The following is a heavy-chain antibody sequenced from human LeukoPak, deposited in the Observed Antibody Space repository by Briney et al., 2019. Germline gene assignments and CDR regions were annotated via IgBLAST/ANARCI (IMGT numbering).Heavy chain of an antibody. CDR2: INPNTGGT. CDR1: GYTFTGYF. J-gene: IGHJ4*01. D-gene: IGHD3-3*02. CDR3: ARAHSIESSPFDY. V-gene: IGHV1-2*02. Sequence: ASVKVSCKTAGYTFTGYFIHWVRQAPGQGLEWVAWINPNTGGTSYSLEFQGRVTMTRDTSINTAYMELSRLTSDDTAVYYCARAHSIESSPFDYWGHGTLVTVSS.